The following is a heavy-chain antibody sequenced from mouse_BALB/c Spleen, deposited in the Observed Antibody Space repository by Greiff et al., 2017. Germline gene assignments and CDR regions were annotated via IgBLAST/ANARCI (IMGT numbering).Heavy chain of an antibody. CDR2: IDPANGNT. Sequence: VQLKQSGAELVKPGASVKLSCTASGFNIKDTYMHWVKQRPEQVLEWIGRIDPANGNTKYDPKFQGKATITADTSSNTAYLQLSSLTSEDTAVYYCASYYYGSNYAMDYWGQGTSVTVSS. J-gene: IGHJ4*01. V-gene: IGHV14-3*02. D-gene: IGHD1-1*01. CDR3: ASYYYGSNYAMDY. CDR1: GFNIKDTY.